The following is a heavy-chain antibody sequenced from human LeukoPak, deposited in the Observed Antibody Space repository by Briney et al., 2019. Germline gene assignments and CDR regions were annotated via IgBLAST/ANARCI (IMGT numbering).Heavy chain of an antibody. Sequence: ASVKVSFKASGYAFTTYYMHWVRQAPGQGLEWMGIINPSSGGTNYAQTFQGRVTMTRDTSTSTVYMELSSLRSEDKAVYYCARGGLPSSRSSPFDYWGQGTLVTVSS. CDR2: INPSSGGT. D-gene: IGHD6-13*01. V-gene: IGHV1-46*01. J-gene: IGHJ4*02. CDR3: ARGGLPSSRSSPFDY. CDR1: GYAFTTYY.